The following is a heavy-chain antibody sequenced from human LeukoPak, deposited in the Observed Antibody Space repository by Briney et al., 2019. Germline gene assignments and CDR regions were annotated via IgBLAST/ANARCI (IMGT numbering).Heavy chain of an antibody. CDR1: GFTFRSYA. Sequence: GGSLRLSCAASGFTFRSYAMHWVRQAPGKGLEWVSFISYDGSNKYYADSVKGRFTISRDNFKNTLYLQMNSLRAEDTAVYYCARDPCGGDCYPYVFDYWGQGTLVTVSS. J-gene: IGHJ4*02. D-gene: IGHD2-21*02. V-gene: IGHV3-30-3*01. CDR2: ISYDGSNK. CDR3: ARDPCGGDCYPYVFDY.